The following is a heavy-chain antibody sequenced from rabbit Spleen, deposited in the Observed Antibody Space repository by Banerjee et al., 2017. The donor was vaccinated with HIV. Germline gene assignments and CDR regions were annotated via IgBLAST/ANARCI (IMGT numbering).Heavy chain of an antibody. CDR2: IAGSSSGFT. V-gene: IGHV1S45*01. Sequence: QEQLVESGGGLVRPEGSLKLSCTASGFSFSNKAVMCWVRQAPGKGLEWISCIAGSSSGFTYSATWAKGRFTISKTSSTTVTLQMTSPTVADTATYFCARDTGSSFSSYGLDLWGPGTLVTVS. CDR1: GFSFSNKAV. D-gene: IGHD8-1*01. CDR3: ARDTGSSFSSYGLDL. J-gene: IGHJ6*01.